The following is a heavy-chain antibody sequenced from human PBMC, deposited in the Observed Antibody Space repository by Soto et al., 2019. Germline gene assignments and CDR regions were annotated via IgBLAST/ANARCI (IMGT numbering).Heavy chain of an antibody. CDR2: IYYSGST. CDR1: GGSISSYY. Sequence: QVQLRESGPGLVKPSETLSLTCTVSGGSISSYYWSWIRQPPGKGLEWIGYIYYSGSTNYNPSLKSRVTISVDTSKNQFSLKLSSVTAADTAVYYCAREGGSGSYASWGQGTLVTVSS. J-gene: IGHJ5*02. D-gene: IGHD3-10*01. V-gene: IGHV4-59*01. CDR3: AREGGSGSYAS.